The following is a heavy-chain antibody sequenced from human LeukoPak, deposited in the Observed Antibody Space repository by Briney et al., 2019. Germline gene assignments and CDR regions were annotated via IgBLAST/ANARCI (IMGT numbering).Heavy chain of an antibody. CDR1: GGSFSGYY. Sequence: SETLSLTCAAYGGSFSGYYWSWIRQPPGKGLEWIGEINHSGSTNYNPSLKSRVTISVDTSKNQFSLKLSSVTAADTAVYYCARGTYDILTGYPNWFDPWGQGTLVTVSS. CDR3: ARGTYDILTGYPNWFDP. J-gene: IGHJ5*02. CDR2: INHSGST. V-gene: IGHV4-34*01. D-gene: IGHD3-9*01.